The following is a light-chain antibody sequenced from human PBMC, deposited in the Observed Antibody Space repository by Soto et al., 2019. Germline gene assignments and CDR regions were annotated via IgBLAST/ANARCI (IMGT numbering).Light chain of an antibody. V-gene: IGKV1-39*01. J-gene: IGKJ4*01. Sequence: DIQMTQSPSSLSASVGDRVTITCRASQSISSYLNWYQQKPGKAPKLLIYAASSLQSGVPSRFSGSGSGTDFTLTISSPQPEDFATYYCQQSYSTPLTFGGGTKVEIK. CDR1: QSISSY. CDR3: QQSYSTPLT. CDR2: AAS.